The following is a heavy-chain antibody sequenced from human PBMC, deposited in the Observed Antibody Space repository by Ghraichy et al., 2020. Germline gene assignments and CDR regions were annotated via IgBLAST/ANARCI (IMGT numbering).Heavy chain of an antibody. D-gene: IGHD3-22*01. J-gene: IGHJ3*01. CDR2: ISGSGGST. CDR1: GFTFSSYA. CDR3: AKDTNYYYDSSGYYVS. V-gene: IGHV3-23*01. Sequence: GGSLRLSCAASGFTFSSYAMSWVRQAPGKGLEWVSAISGSGGSTYYADSVKGRFTISRDNSKNTLYLQMNSLRAEDTAVYYCAKDTNYYYDSSGYYVSWGQGTMVTVSS.